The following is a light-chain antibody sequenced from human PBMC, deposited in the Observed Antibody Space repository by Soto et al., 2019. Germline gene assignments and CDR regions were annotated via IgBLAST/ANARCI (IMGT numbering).Light chain of an antibody. CDR3: ETWDSITPV. CDR1: SGHSSYI. V-gene: IGLV4-60*02. CDR2: LEGSGSY. Sequence: QAVVTQSSSASASLGSSVKLTCTLSSGHSSYIIAWHQQQPGKAPRYLMKLEGSGSYNKGSGVPDRFSGSSSGADRYLTISNLQFEDEADYYCETWDSITPVFGGGTKLTVL. J-gene: IGLJ3*02.